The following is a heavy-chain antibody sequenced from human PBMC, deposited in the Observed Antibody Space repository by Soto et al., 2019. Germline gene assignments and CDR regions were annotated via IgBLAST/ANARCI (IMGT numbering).Heavy chain of an antibody. CDR2: IYYSGST. CDR1: GGSISLYY. D-gene: IGHD3-9*01. V-gene: IGHV4-39*01. CDR3: ARHRGYYDILTGYYSELNFDY. J-gene: IGHJ4*02. Sequence: SETLSLTCTVSGGSISLYYWSLIRQPPGKGLEWIGSIYYSGSTYYNPSLKSRVSISVVTSKNQLSRKLSSVTAAGTTVYYCARHRGYYDILTGYYSELNFDYWGQGTLVTVSS.